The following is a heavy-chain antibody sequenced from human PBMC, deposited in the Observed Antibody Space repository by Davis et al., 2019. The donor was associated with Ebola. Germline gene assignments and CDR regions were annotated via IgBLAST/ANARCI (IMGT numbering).Heavy chain of an antibody. CDR3: ARDYGITGTTLYYYGMDV. J-gene: IGHJ6*02. CDR1: GGSISSSNW. Sequence: SETLSLTCAVSGGSISSSNWWSWVRQPPGKGLEWIGEIYHSGSTNYNPSLKSRVTISVDKSKNQFSLKLSSVTAADTAVYYCARDYGITGTTLYYYGMDVWGQGTTVTVSS. D-gene: IGHD1-7*01. V-gene: IGHV4-4*02. CDR2: IYHSGST.